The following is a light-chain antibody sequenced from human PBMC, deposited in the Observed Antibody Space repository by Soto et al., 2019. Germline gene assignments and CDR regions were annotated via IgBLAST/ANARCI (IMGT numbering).Light chain of an antibody. Sequence: EIVLTQSPGTLSLSPGERATLSCRASQSVSSSYSAWYQQKHGQAPRLLIYGASSRPTGIPDRFSGSGSGTDFTLTISRLEPEDFAVYYCQQYGTSPWTFGPGTEVE. CDR2: GAS. V-gene: IGKV3-20*01. J-gene: IGKJ1*01. CDR3: QQYGTSPWT. CDR1: QSVSSSY.